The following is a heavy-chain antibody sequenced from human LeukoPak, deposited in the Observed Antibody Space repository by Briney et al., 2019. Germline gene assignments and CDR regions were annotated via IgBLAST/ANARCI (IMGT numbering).Heavy chain of an antibody. CDR3: ARGQLVLVQKLLGVNYYYGMDV. CDR1: GYTFTSFD. J-gene: IGHJ6*02. Sequence: ASVKVSCKASGYTFTSFDINWVRQATGQGLEWMGWMNPNSGNTGYAQKFQGRVTMTRNTPISTAYMELSSLRSEDTAVYYCARGQLVLVQKLLGVNYYYGMDVWGQGTTVTVSS. D-gene: IGHD6-13*01. V-gene: IGHV1-8*01. CDR2: MNPNSGNT.